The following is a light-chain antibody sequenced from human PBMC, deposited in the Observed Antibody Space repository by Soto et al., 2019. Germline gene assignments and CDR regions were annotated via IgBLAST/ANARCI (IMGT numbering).Light chain of an antibody. CDR1: QGIITY. J-gene: IGKJ1*01. CDR2: AAS. V-gene: IGKV1-39*01. Sequence: DIQMTQSPSSLSASVGYRVTITCRASQGIITYLNWYQQKPGKAPKLLIYAASSLQSGVPSRFSGSGSETDFTLTISSLQPEDFATYSCQHITTWTFGQGTKVDIK. CDR3: QHITTWT.